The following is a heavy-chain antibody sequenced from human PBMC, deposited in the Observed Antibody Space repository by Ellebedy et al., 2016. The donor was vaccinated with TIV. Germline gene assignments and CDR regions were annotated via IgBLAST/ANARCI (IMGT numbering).Heavy chain of an antibody. CDR3: ATDGSYGDYLSPTHAFVI. D-gene: IGHD4-17*01. J-gene: IGHJ3*02. CDR1: GFSFSSYW. Sequence: GGSLRLSCGASGFSFSSYWMSWVRQAPGKGLEWVANIRQDGSEKYYVDSAKGRFTISRDNAKNSLYLHLNSLRAEDTAMYYCATDGSYGDYLSPTHAFVIWGQGTMVTVSS. CDR2: IRQDGSEK. V-gene: IGHV3-7*01.